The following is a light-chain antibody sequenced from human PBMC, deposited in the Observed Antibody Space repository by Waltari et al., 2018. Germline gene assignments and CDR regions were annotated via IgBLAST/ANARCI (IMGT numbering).Light chain of an antibody. CDR3: QQYNNWPPLYT. V-gene: IGKV3-15*01. J-gene: IGKJ2*01. Sequence: EIVMTQSPAPLSMSPGERATLSCRASQSISTNLAWYQQRPGQAPRLLIYDTSTRSTGIQVKFSGSASGTEFTLTISDLQPEDVAVYYCQQYNNWPPLYTFGQGTKLDIK. CDR2: DTS. CDR1: QSISTN.